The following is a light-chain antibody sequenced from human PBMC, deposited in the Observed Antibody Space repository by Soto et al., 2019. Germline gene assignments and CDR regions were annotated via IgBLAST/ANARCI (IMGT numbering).Light chain of an antibody. V-gene: IGLV3-21*02. J-gene: IGLJ1*01. Sequence: SYELTQPPSVSVAPAQTATITCEGSNIEGKSVHWYQQKPGQAPVLVVYDDSDRPSGIPERFTGSNSGNTATLTISRLEGGDEADYYCQVWDSGSDHYVFGSGTQLTVL. CDR1: NIEGKS. CDR2: DDS. CDR3: QVWDSGSDHYV.